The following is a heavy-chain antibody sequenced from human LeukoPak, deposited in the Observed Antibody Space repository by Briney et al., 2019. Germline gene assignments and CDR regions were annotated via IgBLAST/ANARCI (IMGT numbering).Heavy chain of an antibody. CDR1: GFTFSSYA. V-gene: IGHV3-23*01. Sequence: PGGSLRLSCAASGFTFSSYAMSWVRQAPGKGLEWVSAISGSGGSTYYADSVKGRFTISRDKSKDTLYLQMNGLRAEDTAVYYCARAVDFWSGYPQPNWFDPWGQGTLVTVSS. D-gene: IGHD3-3*01. CDR2: ISGSGGST. CDR3: ARAVDFWSGYPQPNWFDP. J-gene: IGHJ5*02.